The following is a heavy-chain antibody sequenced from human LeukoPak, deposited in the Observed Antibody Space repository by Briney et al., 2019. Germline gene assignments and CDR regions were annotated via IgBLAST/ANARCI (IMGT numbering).Heavy chain of an antibody. Sequence: PGGSLRLSCAASGFTFSSYAMSWVRQAPGKGLEWVSAISGSGGSTYYADSVKGRFTISRDNSKNTLYLQMNSLRAEDTAVYYCAQTNDILTGPLDYWGQGTLVTVSS. CDR1: GFTFSSYA. CDR2: ISGSGGST. J-gene: IGHJ4*02. V-gene: IGHV3-23*01. D-gene: IGHD3-9*01. CDR3: AQTNDILTGPLDY.